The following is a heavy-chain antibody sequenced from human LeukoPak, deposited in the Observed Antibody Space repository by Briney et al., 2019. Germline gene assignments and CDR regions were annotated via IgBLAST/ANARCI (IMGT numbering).Heavy chain of an antibody. J-gene: IGHJ4*02. CDR1: GGSFSGYY. V-gene: IGHV4-34*01. CDR2: INHSGST. CDR3: ARAFWSGYYFDY. Sequence: SETLSLTCAVYGGSFSGYYWSWIRQPPGKGLEWIGEINHSGSTNYNPSLKSRVTISVDTSKNQFPLKLSSVTAADTAVYYCARAFWSGYYFDYWGQGTLVAVSS. D-gene: IGHD3-3*01.